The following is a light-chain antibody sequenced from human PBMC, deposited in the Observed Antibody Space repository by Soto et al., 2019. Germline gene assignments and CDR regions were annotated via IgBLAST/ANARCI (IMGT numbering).Light chain of an antibody. CDR1: QSVSSRY. Sequence: EIVLTQSPGTLSLSPGDRATLSCRASQSVSSRYLAWYQQTPGQAPRLLISGSSTRAAGIPDWCSGSGAGTDFTLTSSLLEPEDVAVYYCQQYGNSRWTFGQGTKVEIK. CDR3: QQYGNSRWT. V-gene: IGKV3-20*01. CDR2: GSS. J-gene: IGKJ1*01.